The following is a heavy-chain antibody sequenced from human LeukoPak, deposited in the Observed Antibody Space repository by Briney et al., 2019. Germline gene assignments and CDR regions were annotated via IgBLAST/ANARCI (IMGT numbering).Heavy chain of an antibody. Sequence: GGSLRLSCEASGFSFSDYWMSWVRQAPGKGLEWVANIRQDGGEIYYVDSVKGRFTLSRDNTKKSLYLQMNSLRAEDTAVYYCARESGWGLPHAFDFWGQGTMVTVSS. V-gene: IGHV3-7*01. CDR1: GFSFSDYW. J-gene: IGHJ3*01. D-gene: IGHD3-3*01. CDR2: IRQDGGEI. CDR3: ARESGWGLPHAFDF.